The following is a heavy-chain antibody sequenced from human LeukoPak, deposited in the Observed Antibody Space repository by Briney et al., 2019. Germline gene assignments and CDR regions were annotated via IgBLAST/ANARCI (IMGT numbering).Heavy chain of an antibody. CDR3: AKDGGGSGWVYYYYYGMDV. V-gene: IGHV3-30*18. CDR1: GFTFSSYG. CDR2: ISYDGSNK. J-gene: IGHJ6*02. Sequence: GGSLRLSCAASGFTFSSYGMHWVRQAPGKGLEWVAVISYDGSNKYYADSVKGRFTISRDNSKNTLYLQMNSLRAEDTAVYYCAKDGGGSGWVYYYYYGMDVWGQGTTVTVSS. D-gene: IGHD6-19*01.